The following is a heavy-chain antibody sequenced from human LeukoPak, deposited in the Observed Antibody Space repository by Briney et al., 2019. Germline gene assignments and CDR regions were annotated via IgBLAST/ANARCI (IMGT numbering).Heavy chain of an antibody. CDR3: ASQYYDFLA. CDR2: IYYSGST. J-gene: IGHJ4*02. V-gene: IGHV4-59*08. CDR1: GGSFSGYY. D-gene: IGHD3-3*01. Sequence: PSETLSLTCAVYGGSFSGYYWSWIRQPPGKGLEWIGYIYYSGSTNYNPSLKSRVTISVDTSKNQFSLKLSFVTAADTAVYYCASQYYDFLAWGQGTLATVPS.